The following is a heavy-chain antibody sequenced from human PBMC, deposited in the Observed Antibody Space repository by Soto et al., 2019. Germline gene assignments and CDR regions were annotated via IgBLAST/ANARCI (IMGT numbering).Heavy chain of an antibody. J-gene: IGHJ6*02. D-gene: IGHD5-12*01. CDR2: IYYSGST. CDR1: GGSISSYY. V-gene: IGHV4-59*01. CDR3: ARVGGYENYYYYGMDV. Sequence: SETLSLTCTVSGGSISSYYWSWIRQPPGKGLEWIGYIYYSGSTNYNPSLKSRVTISVDTSKNQFSLKLSSVTAADTAVYYCARVGGYENYYYYGMDVWGQWTTVTVSS.